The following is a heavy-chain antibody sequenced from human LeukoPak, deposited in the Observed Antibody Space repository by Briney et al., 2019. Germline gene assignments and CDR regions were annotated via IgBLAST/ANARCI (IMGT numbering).Heavy chain of an antibody. D-gene: IGHD2-2*02. V-gene: IGHV3-30-3*01. CDR2: ISYDGSNK. J-gene: IGHJ6*02. CDR3: ARDRRYCSGTSCYTRGYYYYGMDV. CDR1: GFTFSSYA. Sequence: GGSLRLSCAASGFTFSSYAMHWVRQAPGKGLEWVAVISYDGSNKYYADSVKGRFTISRDNSKNTLYLQMNSLRAEDTAVYYCARDRRYCSGTSCYTRGYYYYGMDVWSQGTTVTVSS.